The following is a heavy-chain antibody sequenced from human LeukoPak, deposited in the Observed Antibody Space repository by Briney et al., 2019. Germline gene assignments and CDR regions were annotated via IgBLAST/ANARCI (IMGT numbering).Heavy chain of an antibody. J-gene: IGHJ4*02. V-gene: IGHV3-15*01. Sequence: GGSLRLSCAASGFTFSNAWMSWVRQAPGKGLEWVGRIKSKADGGTTDYAAPVKGRFTISKDDSKNTLYLQMNSLKTEDTAVYYCTTVPYYYDNSGYYHGVFDYWGQGTLVTVSS. CDR3: TTVPYYYDNSGYYHGVFDY. CDR1: GFTFSNAW. CDR2: IKSKADGGTT. D-gene: IGHD3-22*01.